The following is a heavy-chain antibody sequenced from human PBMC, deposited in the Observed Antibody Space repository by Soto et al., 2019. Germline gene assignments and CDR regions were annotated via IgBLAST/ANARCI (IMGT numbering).Heavy chain of an antibody. J-gene: IGHJ4*02. CDR3: ARLPSGSYFDY. CDR1: GGSISSSSYY. D-gene: IGHD1-26*01. V-gene: IGHV4-39*01. Sequence: QLQLQESGPGLVKPSETLSLTCTVSGGSISSSSYYWGWIRQPPGKGLEWIGSIYYSGSTYYNPSLKSRVTISVDTSKNQFSLKLSSVTAADTAGYYCARLPSGSYFDYWGQGTLVTVSS. CDR2: IYYSGST.